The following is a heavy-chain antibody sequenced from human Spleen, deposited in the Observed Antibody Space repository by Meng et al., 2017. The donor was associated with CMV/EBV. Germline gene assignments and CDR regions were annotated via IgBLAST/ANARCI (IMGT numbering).Heavy chain of an antibody. J-gene: IGHJ4*02. D-gene: IGHD3-22*01. CDR1: CFTFGTFA. CDR2: ISGSDGST. Sequence: AASCFTFGTFAMSWVRQAPGKGLEWVSAISGSDGSTYYADSVKGRFTISRDNSKNTLYLQMSSLRAEDTAVYYCAIQNYYESSGLDYWGQGTLVTVSS. V-gene: IGHV3-23*01. CDR3: AIQNYYESSGLDY.